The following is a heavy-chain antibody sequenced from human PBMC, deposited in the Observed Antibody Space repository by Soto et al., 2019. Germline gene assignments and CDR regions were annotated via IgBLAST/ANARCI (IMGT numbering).Heavy chain of an antibody. CDR2: ISSSSSYI. D-gene: IGHD3-22*01. CDR1: GFSFSNYN. Sequence: PGGSLRLSCAASGFSFSNYNMNWVRQAPGKGLEWVSSISSSSSYIYYADSVKGRFTISRDNAKNSLYLQMNSLRAEDTALYYCARVVYYDNSGFGPWGQGTMVTVSS. CDR3: ARVVYYDNSGFGP. J-gene: IGHJ3*01. V-gene: IGHV3-21*01.